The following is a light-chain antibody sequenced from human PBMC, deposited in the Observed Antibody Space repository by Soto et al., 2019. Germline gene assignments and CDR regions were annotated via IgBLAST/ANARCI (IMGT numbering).Light chain of an antibody. CDR1: SSNIGAGYD. CDR3: RSYDSSLSAVV. CDR2: GNS. Sequence: QSVLTQPPSVSGAPGQRVTISCTGSSSNIGAGYDVHWYQQLPGTAPKLLIYGNSNRPSGVPDRFSGSKSGTSASLAITGLQAADEADYYCRSYDSSLSAVVFGGGTKLTVL. J-gene: IGLJ2*01. V-gene: IGLV1-40*01.